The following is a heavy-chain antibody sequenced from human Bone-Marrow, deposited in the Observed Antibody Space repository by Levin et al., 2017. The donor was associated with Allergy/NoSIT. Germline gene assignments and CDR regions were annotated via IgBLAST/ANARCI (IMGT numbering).Heavy chain of an antibody. CDR1: GYNFASYW. J-gene: IGHJ5*02. CDR3: ARRGRGKERWFDP. V-gene: IGHV5-51*01. D-gene: IGHD1-26*01. Sequence: RGESLKISCEGSGYNFASYWIGWVRQMPGKGLEWMGIIYPSDSDTRYSPSFQGQVTISADKSISTAYLQWSSLKDSDTAIYYCARRGRGKERWFDPWGQGTQVTVSS. CDR2: IYPSDSDT.